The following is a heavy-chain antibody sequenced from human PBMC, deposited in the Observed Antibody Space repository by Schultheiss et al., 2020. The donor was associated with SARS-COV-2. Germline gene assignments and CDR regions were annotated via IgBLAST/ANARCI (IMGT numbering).Heavy chain of an antibody. J-gene: IGHJ6*02. CDR1: GGSISSGGYS. CDR3: ARDSSDITIFGVVLRYGMDV. Sequence: SQTLSLTCAVSGGSISSGGYSWSWIRQPPGKGLEWIGYIYHSGSTYYNPSLKSRVTISVDTSKNQFSLKLSSVTAADTAVYYCARDSSDITIFGVVLRYGMDVWGQGTTVTVSS. D-gene: IGHD3-3*01. V-gene: IGHV4-30-2*01. CDR2: IYHSGST.